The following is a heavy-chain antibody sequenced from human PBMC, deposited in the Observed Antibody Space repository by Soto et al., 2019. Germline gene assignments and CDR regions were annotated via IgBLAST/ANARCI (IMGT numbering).Heavy chain of an antibody. D-gene: IGHD2-8*01. CDR3: AKHLSNGSPDY. J-gene: IGHJ4*02. CDR2: ISGSGGGT. V-gene: IGHV3-23*01. Sequence: GGSLRLSCAASGFTFSSYAMSWVRQAPGKGLEWVSLISGSGGGTYYADSVKGRFTISRDNVKNTLYLQMNSLRAEDTAVFYCAKHLSNGSPDYWGQGTLVTVSS. CDR1: GFTFSSYA.